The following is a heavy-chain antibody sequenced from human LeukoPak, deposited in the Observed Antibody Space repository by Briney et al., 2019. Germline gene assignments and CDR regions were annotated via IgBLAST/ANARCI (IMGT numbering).Heavy chain of an antibody. Sequence: GTSVKVSCKASGFTFTSSAMQWVRQARGQRLEWIGWIVVGSGNTNYAQKFQERVTITRDMSTSTAYMELSSLRSEDTAVYYCAADPNFWSGYYEETQFDPWDQGTLVTVSS. CDR2: IVVGSGNT. V-gene: IGHV1-58*02. CDR3: AADPNFWSGYYEETQFDP. CDR1: GFTFTSSA. J-gene: IGHJ5*02. D-gene: IGHD3-3*01.